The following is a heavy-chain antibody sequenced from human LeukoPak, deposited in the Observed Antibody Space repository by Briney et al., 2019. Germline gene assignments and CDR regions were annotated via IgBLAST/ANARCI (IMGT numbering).Heavy chain of an antibody. CDR1: GFTFSSYA. CDR3: ATPSRGYSGYDYYFDY. CDR2: IKQDGSEK. J-gene: IGHJ4*02. V-gene: IGHV3-7*01. Sequence: PGGSLRLSCAGSGFTFSSYAMSRVRQAPGKGLEWVANIKQDGSEKYYVDSVKGRFTISRDNAKNSLYLQMNSLRAEDTAVYYCATPSRGYSGYDYYFDYWGQGTLVTVSS. D-gene: IGHD5-12*01.